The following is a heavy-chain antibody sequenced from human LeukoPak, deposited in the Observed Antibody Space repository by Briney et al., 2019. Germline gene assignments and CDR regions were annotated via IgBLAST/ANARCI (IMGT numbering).Heavy chain of an antibody. CDR2: ISWNSGSI. D-gene: IGHD3-22*01. V-gene: IGHV3-9*01. CDR3: ATTATYDSSGYYGRGVPNY. J-gene: IGHJ4*02. CDR1: GFTFDDYA. Sequence: GRSLRLSCAASGFTFDDYAMHWVRQAPGKGLEWVSGISWNSGSIGYADSVKGRFTISRDNAKNSLYLQMNSLRAEDTALYYCATTATYDSSGYYGRGVPNYWGQGTLVTVSS.